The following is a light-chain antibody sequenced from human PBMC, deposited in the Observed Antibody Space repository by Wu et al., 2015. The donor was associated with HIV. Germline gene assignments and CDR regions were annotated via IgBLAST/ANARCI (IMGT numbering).Light chain of an antibody. CDR1: QSIGRN. V-gene: IGKV3-15*01. J-gene: IGKJ1*01. CDR2: GAS. CDR3: QQYGSSSGT. Sequence: EIVMTQSPATLSVSPGERATLSCRASQSIGRNLAWYQQKPGQAPRLLIYGASTRATGIPARFIGSGSGTDFTLTISRLEPEDFAVYYCQQYGSSSGTFGQGTKVEIK.